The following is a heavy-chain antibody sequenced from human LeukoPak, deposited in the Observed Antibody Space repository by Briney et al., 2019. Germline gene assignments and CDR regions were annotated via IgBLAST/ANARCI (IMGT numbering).Heavy chain of an antibody. CDR1: GGTFSSYA. Sequence: ASVKASCKASGGTFSSYAISWVRQAPGQGLEWMGGIIPIFGTANYAQKFQGRVTITADESTSTAYMELSSLRSEDTAVYYCARVRFVVVVAIPASWFDPWGQGTLVTVSS. D-gene: IGHD2-15*01. CDR2: IIPIFGTA. CDR3: ARVRFVVVVAIPASWFDP. J-gene: IGHJ5*02. V-gene: IGHV1-69*13.